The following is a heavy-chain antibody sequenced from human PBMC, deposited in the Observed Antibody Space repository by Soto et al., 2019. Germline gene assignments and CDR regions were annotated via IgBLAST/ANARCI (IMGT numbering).Heavy chain of an antibody. CDR3: ARSGDYYGMDV. D-gene: IGHD3-10*01. J-gene: IGHJ6*02. V-gene: IGHV4-61*01. Sequence: PSETLSLTCTVSGGSVSSGSYYWSWIRQPPGKGLEWIGYIYYSGSTNYNPSLKSRVTISVDTSKKQFSLKLRSVTAADTAVYYCARSGDYYGMDVWGQGTTVTVS. CDR2: IYYSGST. CDR1: GGSVSSGSYY.